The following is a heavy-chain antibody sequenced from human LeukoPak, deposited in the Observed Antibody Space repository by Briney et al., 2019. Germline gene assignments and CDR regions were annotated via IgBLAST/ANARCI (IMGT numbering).Heavy chain of an antibody. D-gene: IGHD6-13*01. CDR1: GFTFSSYS. V-gene: IGHV4-34*01. CDR3: ARLRYSSSWYPPYYYYYYMDV. Sequence: PGGSLRLSCAASGFTFSSYSMSWVRQPPGKGLEWIGEINHSGSTNYNPSLKSRVTISVDTSKNQFSLKLSSVTAADTAVYYCARLRYSSSWYPPYYYYYYMDVWGKGTTVTVSS. J-gene: IGHJ6*03. CDR2: INHSGST.